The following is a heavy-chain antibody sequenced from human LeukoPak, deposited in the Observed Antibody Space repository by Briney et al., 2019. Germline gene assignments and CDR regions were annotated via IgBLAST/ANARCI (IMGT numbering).Heavy chain of an antibody. CDR2: ISYDGSQK. V-gene: IGHV3-30*18. J-gene: IGHJ4*02. Sequence: GRSLRLSCVASGFTFSTYGMHWVRQAPGKGLEWVAVISYDGSQKNYADSVEGRFTISRDNSKNTLYLQMNSLRAEDTAVFYCAKNMHYSDSSGCYLPVFWGQGTLVTVSS. D-gene: IGHD3-22*01. CDR3: AKNMHYSDSSGCYLPVF. CDR1: GFTFSTYG.